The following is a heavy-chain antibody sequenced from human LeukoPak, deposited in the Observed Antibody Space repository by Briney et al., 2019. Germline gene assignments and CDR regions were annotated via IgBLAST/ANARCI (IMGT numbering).Heavy chain of an antibody. CDR2: IKQDGSEK. D-gene: IGHD2-2*02. J-gene: IGHJ4*02. CDR3: ARDQGYCSSTSCYRGFDY. V-gene: IGHV3-7*01. CDR1: GFTFSTYW. Sequence: GGSLRLSCAASGFTFSTYWMSWVRQAPGKGLEWVANIKQDGSEKYYVDSVKGRFTISRDNAKNLLYLQMNNLRAEDTAVYYCARDQGYCSSTSCYRGFDYWGQGTLVTVSS.